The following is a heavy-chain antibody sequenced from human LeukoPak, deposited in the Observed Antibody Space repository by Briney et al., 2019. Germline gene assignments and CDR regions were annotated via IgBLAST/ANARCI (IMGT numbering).Heavy chain of an antibody. D-gene: IGHD6-13*01. Sequence: GGSLRLSCAASGFTFSSFWVTWVRRAPGKGLEWVANINRDGSAKTYVGSVKGRFIISRDNAKNSVYLRMSSLRAEDTAVYYCATAPAAADSFWGQGTLVAVSS. J-gene: IGHJ4*02. CDR1: GFTFSSFW. CDR3: ATAPAAADSF. CDR2: INRDGSAK. V-gene: IGHV3-7*01.